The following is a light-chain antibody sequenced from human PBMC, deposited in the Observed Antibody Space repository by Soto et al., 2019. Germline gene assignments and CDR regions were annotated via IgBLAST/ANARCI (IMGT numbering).Light chain of an antibody. J-gene: IGKJ4*01. CDR1: QSVSNSY. Sequence: EIVLTQSPGTLSLSPGERATLSCRASQSVSNSYLAWYQQKPGQPPRLLIYDASSRATGIPDRFSGSGSGTDFALTISRLEPGDFAVYYCQRYGSSSLSFGGGTKVDIK. V-gene: IGKV3-20*01. CDR2: DAS. CDR3: QRYGSSSLS.